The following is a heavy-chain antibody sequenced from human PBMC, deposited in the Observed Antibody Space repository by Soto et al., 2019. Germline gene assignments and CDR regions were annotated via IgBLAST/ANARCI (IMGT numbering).Heavy chain of an antibody. D-gene: IGHD1-1*01. J-gene: IGHJ4*02. CDR3: TKEYIVGTTWGYFES. CDR2: ISYDGSNE. V-gene: IGHV3-30*18. CDR1: GLIFSTYG. Sequence: QVQLVQSGGGVVQPGRSLRLSCVASGLIFSTYGMHLVRQFPGKVLEWVAHISYDGSNEYYADAVKGRFTVSRDNAKNTLDLQMNVLNTEDTALYYCTKEYIVGTTWGYFESWGQGAMVIVSS.